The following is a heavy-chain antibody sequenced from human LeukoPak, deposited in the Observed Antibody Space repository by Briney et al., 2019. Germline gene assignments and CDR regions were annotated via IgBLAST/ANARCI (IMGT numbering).Heavy chain of an antibody. CDR2: IYTSGST. J-gene: IGHJ5*02. D-gene: IGHD6-6*01. Sequence: SETLSLTCTVSGGSISSGSYYWSWIRQPAGKGLEWIGRIYTSGSTNYNPSLKSRVTISVDTSKNQFSLKLSSVTAADTAVYYCARGPPNIAARPRWFDPWGQGTLVTVSS. CDR3: ARGPPNIAARPRWFDP. CDR1: GGSISSGSYY. V-gene: IGHV4-61*02.